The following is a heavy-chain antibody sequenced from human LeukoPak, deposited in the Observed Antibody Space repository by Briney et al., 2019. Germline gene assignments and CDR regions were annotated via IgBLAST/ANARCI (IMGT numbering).Heavy chain of an antibody. CDR1: GFTFSSYA. CDR2: ISGSGGST. J-gene: IGHJ4*02. CDR3: AKEDRWFGELLYQSRAY. D-gene: IGHD3-10*01. Sequence: PGGSLRLSCAASGFTFSSYAMSWVRQAPGKGLEWVSAISGSGGSTYYADSVKGRFTISRGNSKNTLYLQMNSLRAEDTAVYYCAKEDRWFGELLYQSRAYWGQGTLVTVSS. V-gene: IGHV3-23*01.